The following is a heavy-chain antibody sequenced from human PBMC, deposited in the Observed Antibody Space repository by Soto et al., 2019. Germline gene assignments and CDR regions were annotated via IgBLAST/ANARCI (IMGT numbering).Heavy chain of an antibody. CDR2: INHSGST. Sequence: SETLSLTCAVYGGSFSGYYWSWIRQPPGKGLEWIGEINHSGSTNYNPSLKSRVTISVDTSKNQFSLKLSSVTAADTAVYYCASRLAGYSYGYANYYYYGMDVWGQGTTVTVSS. CDR1: GGSFSGYY. CDR3: ASRLAGYSYGYANYYYYGMDV. V-gene: IGHV4-34*01. J-gene: IGHJ6*02. D-gene: IGHD5-18*01.